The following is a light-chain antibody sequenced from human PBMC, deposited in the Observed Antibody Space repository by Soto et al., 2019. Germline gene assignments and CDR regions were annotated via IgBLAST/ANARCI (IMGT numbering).Light chain of an antibody. CDR1: PSVSSY. V-gene: IGKV3-11*01. Sequence: EIVLTQSPATLSLSPGERATLSCRASPSVSSYLAWYQQKPGQPPRLLIYDASNRATGIPARFSGSGSGTDFTLTISSLEPEDFAVHYCQQRSNWPLFGGGTKVEIK. CDR2: DAS. J-gene: IGKJ4*01. CDR3: QQRSNWPL.